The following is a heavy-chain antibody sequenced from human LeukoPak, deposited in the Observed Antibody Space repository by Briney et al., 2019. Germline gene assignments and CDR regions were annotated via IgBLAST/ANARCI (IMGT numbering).Heavy chain of an antibody. D-gene: IGHD2-2*01. Sequence: SETLSLTCTVSGGSIGDDYFTWIRQPPGKGLEWIGYIYYSGSTNYNPSLKSRVTISVDTSKNQFSLKLSSVTAADTAVYYCARAAGDIVVVPAAIDDAFDIWGQGTMVTVSS. CDR3: ARAAGDIVVVPAAIDDAFDI. J-gene: IGHJ3*02. CDR1: GGSIGDDY. CDR2: IYYSGST. V-gene: IGHV4-59*01.